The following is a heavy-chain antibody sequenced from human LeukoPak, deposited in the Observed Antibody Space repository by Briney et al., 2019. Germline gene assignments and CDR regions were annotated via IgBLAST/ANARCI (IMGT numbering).Heavy chain of an antibody. J-gene: IGHJ4*02. Sequence: GGSLRLSCAASGFTFDDYAMHWVRQAPGKGLEWVSLTSGDGGSTYYADSVKGRFTISRDNAKNSLYLQMNSLRAEDTALYYCAKDMYSSSLRAAVDYWGQGTLVTVSS. V-gene: IGHV3-43*02. D-gene: IGHD6-13*01. CDR2: TSGDGGST. CDR1: GFTFDDYA. CDR3: AKDMYSSSLRAAVDY.